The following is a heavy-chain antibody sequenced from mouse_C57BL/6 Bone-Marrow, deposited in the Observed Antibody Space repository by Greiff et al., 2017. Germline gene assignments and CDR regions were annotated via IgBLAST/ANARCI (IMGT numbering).Heavy chain of an antibody. CDR2: INPSNGGT. CDR1: GDTFTSYW. CDR3: ANVNGSSSWFAY. J-gene: IGHJ3*01. D-gene: IGHD1-1*01. Sequence: QVQLQQPGTELVKPGASVKLSCKASGDTFTSYWMHWVKQRPGQGLEWIGNINPSNGGTNYNEKFKSKATLTVDKSSSTAYMQLSSLTSEDSAVYYCANVNGSSSWFAYWGQGTLVTVSA. V-gene: IGHV1-53*01.